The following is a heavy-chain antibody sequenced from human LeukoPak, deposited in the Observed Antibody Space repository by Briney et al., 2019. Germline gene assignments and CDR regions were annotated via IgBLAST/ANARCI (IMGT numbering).Heavy chain of an antibody. CDR1: GYTFTSYY. CDR3: VGVPPRNAFDI. D-gene: IGHD3-16*01. Sequence: ASVKVSCKASGYTFTSYYTHWVRQAPGQGLEWMGIINPSGGSTSYAQRFQGRVTMTRDTSTSTVYMELSSLGSEDTAVYYCVGVPPRNAFDIWGQGTMVTVSS. V-gene: IGHV1-46*01. CDR2: INPSGGST. J-gene: IGHJ3*02.